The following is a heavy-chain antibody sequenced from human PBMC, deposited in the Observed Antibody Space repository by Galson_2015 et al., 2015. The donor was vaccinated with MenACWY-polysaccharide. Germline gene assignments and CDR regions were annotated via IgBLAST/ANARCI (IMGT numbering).Heavy chain of an antibody. J-gene: IGHJ2*01. Sequence: SLRLSCAASGFTFSSYAMSWVRQAPGRGLEWVSVIAGSGATTNYADSVKGRFTIFRDDSKNTLHLQMNSLRAEDTAVYYCAKTAKVGANKEPHWYFDLWGRGTLVIVSS. CDR2: IAGSGATT. CDR1: GFTFSSYA. D-gene: IGHD1-26*01. V-gene: IGHV3-23*01. CDR3: AKTAKVGANKEPHWYFDL.